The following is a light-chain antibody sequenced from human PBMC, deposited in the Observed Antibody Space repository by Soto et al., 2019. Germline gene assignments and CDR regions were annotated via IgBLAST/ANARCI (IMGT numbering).Light chain of an antibody. Sequence: EIVMTQSPATLSVSPGERATLSCRASQSVSSNLAWYQQKPGQAPRLLIFGASTRATGISARFSGSGSGTEFTLTISSRQSEDFAVYYCQQYNEWPPLTFGGGTKVDIK. CDR2: GAS. V-gene: IGKV3-15*01. CDR1: QSVSSN. CDR3: QQYNEWPPLT. J-gene: IGKJ4*01.